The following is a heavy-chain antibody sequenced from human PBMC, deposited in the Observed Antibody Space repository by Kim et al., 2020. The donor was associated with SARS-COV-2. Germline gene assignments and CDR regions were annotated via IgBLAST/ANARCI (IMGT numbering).Heavy chain of an antibody. Sequence: GGSLRLSCEASGFTFSTYGMHWVRQAPGKGLEWVAVISYDGSNKYYADSVKGRFTISRDNSKNTVYLQMSSLRVEDTAVYYCAKDRGYSTWEREFDYWGQGTLVTVSS. J-gene: IGHJ4*02. CDR1: GFTFSTYG. CDR3: AKDRGYSTWEREFDY. CDR2: ISYDGSNK. V-gene: IGHV3-30*18. D-gene: IGHD6-13*01.